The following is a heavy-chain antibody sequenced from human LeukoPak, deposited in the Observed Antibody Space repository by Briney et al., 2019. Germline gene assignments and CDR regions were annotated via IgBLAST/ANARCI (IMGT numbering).Heavy chain of an antibody. CDR1: GFSVGNNY. Sequence: GGSLRLSCAASGFSVGNNYVTWVRQPPGKGLEWVSVIYTDGSTYCADSVKGRFIISRDSSKNTLYLQMNSLRAEDTAVYYCTDAVAGWGQGTLVTVSS. CDR3: TDAVAG. CDR2: IYTDGST. D-gene: IGHD4-23*01. J-gene: IGHJ4*02. V-gene: IGHV3-53*05.